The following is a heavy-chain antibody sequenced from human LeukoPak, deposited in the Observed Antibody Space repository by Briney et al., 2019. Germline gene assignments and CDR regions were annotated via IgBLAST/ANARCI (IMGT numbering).Heavy chain of an antibody. J-gene: IGHJ4*02. D-gene: IGHD4-17*01. V-gene: IGHV1-69*04. CDR3: ARERDFRAVTIDLDY. Sequence: SVKVSCKASGGTFSSYAISWVRQAPGQGLEWMGRIIPILGIANYAQKFQGRVTITADKSTSTAYMELSSLRSEDTAVYYCARERDFRAVTIDLDYWGQGTLVTVSS. CDR2: IIPILGIA. CDR1: GGTFSSYA.